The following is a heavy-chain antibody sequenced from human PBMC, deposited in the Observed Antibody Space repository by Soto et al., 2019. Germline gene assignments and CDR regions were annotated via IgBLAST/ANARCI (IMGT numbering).Heavy chain of an antibody. J-gene: IGHJ3*02. Sequence: GASVEVSCKASGGTFSTSSINCLRQAHGQRPEWMGNILPIFGTADYAQKFQDRVTITADKSTDTAYMELRSLFSEDTAVYYCARGHENGGTSHAFESWGKGTGVTVSS. D-gene: IGHD1-1*01. CDR2: ILPIFGTA. V-gene: IGHV1-69*06. CDR1: GGTFSTSS. CDR3: ARGHENGGTSHAFES.